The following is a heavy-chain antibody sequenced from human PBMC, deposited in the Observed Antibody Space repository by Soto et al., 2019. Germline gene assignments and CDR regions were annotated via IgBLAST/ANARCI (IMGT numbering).Heavy chain of an antibody. J-gene: IGHJ5*02. V-gene: IGHV4-59*12. CDR2: MYHRGNT. CDR3: ARDGYYYDSTVYYGDL. D-gene: IGHD3-22*01. CDR1: GGSITNYY. Sequence: PSETLSLTCSVSGGSITNYYWSWIRQPPGKGLEWIGYMYHRGNTKQNPSLESRVTISVDTSRNQFSLKLTSVTAADTAVYYCARDGYYYDSTVYYGDLWGQGTLVTVSS.